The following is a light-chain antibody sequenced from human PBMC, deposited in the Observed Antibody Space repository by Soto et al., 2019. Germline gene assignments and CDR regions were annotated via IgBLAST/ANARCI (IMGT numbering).Light chain of an antibody. CDR1: QSFNSIY. CDR2: DTS. V-gene: IGKV3-20*01. Sequence: EIVLTQSPGTLSLSPGERATLSCRASQSFNSIYLAWYQQKPGQAPRLLIYDTSTRATGIPARFSGSGSGTEFTLTISSLQSEDFAVYYCQQYGGSPGTFGQGTKVDIK. J-gene: IGKJ1*01. CDR3: QQYGGSPGT.